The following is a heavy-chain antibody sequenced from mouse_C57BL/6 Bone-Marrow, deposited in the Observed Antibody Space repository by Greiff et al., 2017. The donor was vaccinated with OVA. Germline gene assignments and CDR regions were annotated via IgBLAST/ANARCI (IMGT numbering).Heavy chain of an antibody. CDR1: GYTFTSYG. D-gene: IGHD1-1*01. J-gene: IGHJ3*01. CDR2: IYPRSGNT. CDR3: ARSKVYYYGSSPFAY. Sequence: QVQLQQSGAELARPGASVKLSCKASGYTFTSYGISWVKQRTGQGLEWIGEIYPRSGNTYYNEKFKGKATLTADKSSSTAYMELRSLTSEDSAVYFCARSKVYYYGSSPFAYWGQGTLVTVSA. V-gene: IGHV1-81*01.